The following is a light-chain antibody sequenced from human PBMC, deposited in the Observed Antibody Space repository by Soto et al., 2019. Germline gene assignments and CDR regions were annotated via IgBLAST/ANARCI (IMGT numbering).Light chain of an antibody. CDR3: QQYVHWPPGT. CDR1: QSVSSS. Sequence: EIVVTQSPATLSVSPVERVTLSCMASQSVSSSLAWYQQRPGQAPRLLIYDTSTRAAGIAARFSGSGSGTEFTLTISSLQSEDFAVYYCQQYVHWPPGTFGQGTKVDIK. CDR2: DTS. J-gene: IGKJ1*01. V-gene: IGKV3-15*01.